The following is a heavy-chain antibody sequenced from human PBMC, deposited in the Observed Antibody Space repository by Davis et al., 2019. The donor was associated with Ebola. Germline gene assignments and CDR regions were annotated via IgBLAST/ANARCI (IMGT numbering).Heavy chain of an antibody. CDR3: AREKLGYCSGGSCYPFDT. CDR1: GGSISSSSYY. CDR2: IYYSGST. D-gene: IGHD2-15*01. V-gene: IGHV4-39*01. Sequence: MPSETLSLTCTVSGGSISSSSYYWGWIRQPPGKGLEWIGSIYYSGSTYYNPSLKSRVTISVDTSKNQFSLKLSSVTAADTAVYYCAREKLGYCSGGSCYPFDTWGQGTLVTASS. J-gene: IGHJ4*02.